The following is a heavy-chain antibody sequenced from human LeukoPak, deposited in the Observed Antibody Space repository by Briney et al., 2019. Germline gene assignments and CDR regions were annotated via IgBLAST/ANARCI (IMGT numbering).Heavy chain of an antibody. CDR1: GYTFTSYG. CDR3: AREDERYCSSTSCSPYYYYYYMDV. D-gene: IGHD2-2*01. Sequence: ASVKVSCKASGYTFTSYGISWVRQAPGQGLEWMGWISAYNGNTNYAQKLQGRVTITADESTSTAYMELSSLRSEDTAVYYCAREDERYCSSTSCSPYYYYYYMDVWGKGTTVTVSS. CDR2: ISAYNGNT. V-gene: IGHV1-18*01. J-gene: IGHJ6*03.